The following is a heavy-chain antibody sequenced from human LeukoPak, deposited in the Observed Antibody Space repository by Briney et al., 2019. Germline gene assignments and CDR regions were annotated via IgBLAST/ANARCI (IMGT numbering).Heavy chain of an antibody. CDR3: ARDPYNWNDAEYYYYGMDV. Sequence: SETLSLTCTVSGGSISSYYWSWIRQPPGKGLEWTGYIYYSGSTNYNPSLKSRVTISVDKSKNQFSLKLSSVTAADTAVYYCARDPYNWNDAEYYYYGMDVWGQGTTVTVSS. J-gene: IGHJ6*02. V-gene: IGHV4-59*01. CDR1: GGSISSYY. D-gene: IGHD1-20*01. CDR2: IYYSGST.